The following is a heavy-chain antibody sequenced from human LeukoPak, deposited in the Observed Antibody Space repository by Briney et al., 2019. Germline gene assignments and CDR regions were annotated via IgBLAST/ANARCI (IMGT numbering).Heavy chain of an antibody. V-gene: IGHV3-23*01. D-gene: IGHD1-26*01. CDR3: AREIGDFDY. CDR1: GLTFSNYA. CDR2: ISGSGDIT. J-gene: IGHJ4*02. Sequence: GGSLRLSCAASGLTFSNYAMTWVRQAPGKGLEWVSVISGSGDITYYADSVKGRSTISRDNSKNTLYLQMNSLRAEDTAVYYCAREIGDFDYWGQGTLVTVSS.